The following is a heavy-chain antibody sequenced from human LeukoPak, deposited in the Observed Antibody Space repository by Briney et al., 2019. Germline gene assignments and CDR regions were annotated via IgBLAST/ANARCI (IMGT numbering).Heavy chain of an antibody. J-gene: IGHJ3*02. D-gene: IGHD3-16*02. CDR3: ARGDYVWGTYPGAFDI. CDR1: DLTVSSFY. CDR2: IYGGHGS. Sequence: PGGSLRLSCTASDLTVSSFYMSWVRRAPGKGLEWVSAIYGGHGSFYADSVKGRFTISRDNSMNTLYLQMNRLRAEDTAVYYCARGDYVWGTYPGAFDIWGQGTKVTVSS. V-gene: IGHV3-66*01.